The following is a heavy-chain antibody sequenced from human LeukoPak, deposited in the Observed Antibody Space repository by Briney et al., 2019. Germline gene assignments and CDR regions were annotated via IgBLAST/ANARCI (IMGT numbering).Heavy chain of an antibody. CDR3: ARGPVDTAMVPSFDY. J-gene: IGHJ4*02. D-gene: IGHD5-18*01. CDR1: GGSISSSSYY. Sequence: SETLSLTCTVSGGSISSSSYYWSWIRQPPGKGLEWIGYIYYSGSTNYNPSLKSRVTISVDTSKNQFSLKLSSVTAADTAVYYCARGPVDTAMVPSFDYWGQGTLVTVSS. V-gene: IGHV4-61*01. CDR2: IYYSGST.